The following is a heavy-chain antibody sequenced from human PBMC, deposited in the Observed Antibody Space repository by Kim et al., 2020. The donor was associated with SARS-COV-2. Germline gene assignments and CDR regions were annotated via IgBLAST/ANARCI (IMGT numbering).Heavy chain of an antibody. CDR3: ARGPGCSGGSCYSQSRYYYYGMDV. J-gene: IGHJ6*02. Sequence: SETLSLTCAVYGGSFSGYYWSWIRQPPGKGLEWIGEINHSGSTNYNPSLKSRVTISVDTSKNQFSLKLSSVTAADTAVYYCARGPGCSGGSCYSQSRYYYYGMDVWGQGTTVTVSS. D-gene: IGHD2-15*01. CDR1: GGSFSGYY. V-gene: IGHV4-34*01. CDR2: INHSGST.